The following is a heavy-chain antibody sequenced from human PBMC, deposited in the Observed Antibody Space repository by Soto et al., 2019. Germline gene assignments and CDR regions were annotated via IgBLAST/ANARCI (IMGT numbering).Heavy chain of an antibody. CDR3: ARSQLDYGHYGHFDY. Sequence: PSETLSLTCTVSDVSIRSFYWSWIRQPAGKGLEWIGRIYTSGSANYNPSLESRVTMSVDMSKNQISLKLSSVTAAYTAVYYCARSQLDYGHYGHFDYWGQGTLVTVSS. CDR2: IYTSGSA. J-gene: IGHJ4*02. V-gene: IGHV4-4*07. D-gene: IGHD4-17*01. CDR1: DVSIRSFY.